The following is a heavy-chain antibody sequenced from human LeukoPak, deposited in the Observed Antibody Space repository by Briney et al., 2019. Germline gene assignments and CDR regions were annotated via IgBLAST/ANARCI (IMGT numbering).Heavy chain of an antibody. D-gene: IGHD3-22*01. V-gene: IGHV4-59*08. CDR2: IYYSGST. CDR1: GGSISTYY. CDR3: AASYYYYSSGPRPYYFDF. J-gene: IGHJ4*02. Sequence: SETLTLTCTVSGGSISTYYWSWIRQPPGKGLEWIGYIYYSGSTNYNPSLKSRVTISVDTSKNQFSLKLSSVTAADTAVYYCAASYYYYSSGPRPYYFDFWGQGTLVTVSS.